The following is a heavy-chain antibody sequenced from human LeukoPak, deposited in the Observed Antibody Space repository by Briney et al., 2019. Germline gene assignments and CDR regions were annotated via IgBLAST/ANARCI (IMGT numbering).Heavy chain of an antibody. CDR1: GGTFSSYA. CDR3: AHPAAGPKGLYNWFDP. J-gene: IGHJ5*02. Sequence: SVKVSCKASGGTFSSYAISWVRQATGQGLEWMGGIIPIFGTANYAQKFQGRVTITADESTSTAYMELSSLRSEDTAVYYCAHPAAGPKGLYNWFDPWGQGTLVTVSS. D-gene: IGHD6-13*01. CDR2: IIPIFGTA. V-gene: IGHV1-69*01.